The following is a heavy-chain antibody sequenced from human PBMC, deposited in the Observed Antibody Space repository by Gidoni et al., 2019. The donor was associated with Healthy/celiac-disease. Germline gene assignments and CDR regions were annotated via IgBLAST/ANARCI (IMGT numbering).Heavy chain of an antibody. J-gene: IGHJ6*02. CDR2: ISSNGGST. CDR3: VPARYYGSGDGMDV. Sequence: EVQLVESGGGLVQPGGPLRLSCSASGFTFSSYAMHWVRQAPGKGLEYVSAISSNGGSTYYADSVKGRFTISRDNSKNTLYLQMISLRAEDTAVYYCVPARYYGSGDGMDVWGQGTTVTVSS. D-gene: IGHD3-10*01. V-gene: IGHV3-64D*06. CDR1: GFTFSSYA.